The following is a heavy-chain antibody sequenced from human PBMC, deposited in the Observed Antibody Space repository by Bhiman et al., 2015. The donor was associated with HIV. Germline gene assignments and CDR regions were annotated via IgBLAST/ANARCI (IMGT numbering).Heavy chain of an antibody. D-gene: IGHD6-19*01. CDR2: ISWNSGSI. V-gene: IGHV3-9*01. CDR1: GFTFDDYA. Sequence: EVQLVESGGGLVQPGRSLRLSCAASGFTFDDYAMHWVRQAPGKGLEWVSGISWNSGSIGYADSVKGRFTISRDNAKNSLYLQMNSLRVEDTAVYYCARAPASGWYWSWFDPWGQGTLVTVSS. CDR3: ARAPASGWYWSWFDP. J-gene: IGHJ5*02.